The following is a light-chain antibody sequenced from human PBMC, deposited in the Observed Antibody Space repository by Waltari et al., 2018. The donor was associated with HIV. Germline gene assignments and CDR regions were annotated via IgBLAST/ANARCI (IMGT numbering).Light chain of an antibody. CDR1: SSDVGSYNL. Sequence: QSALTQPASVSGSPGQSITISCTGTSSDVGSYNLVSWYQQHPGKAPKVMIYEGSKRASGVLNRFSGSKCGNTASLTIAGLQAEDEADYYCCSYTGSSTRRPYVFGTGTKVTVL. J-gene: IGLJ1*01. CDR2: EGS. V-gene: IGLV2-23*01. CDR3: CSYTGSSTRRPYV.